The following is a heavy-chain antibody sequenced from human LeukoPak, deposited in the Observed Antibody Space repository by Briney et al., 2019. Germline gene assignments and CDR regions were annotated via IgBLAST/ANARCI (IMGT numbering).Heavy chain of an antibody. CDR3: ASQIYYDSSGYYYLNWFDP. CDR2: IIPILDIA. CDR1: GDTFSNYD. D-gene: IGHD3-22*01. J-gene: IGHJ5*02. V-gene: IGHV1-69*04. Sequence: SVNLSCKASGDTFSNYDISWLRQPPGQGLGWTGRIIPILDIAIYAQTFQGRVTITAAKSTSTAYMELSSLRSEDTAVYYCASQIYYDSSGYYYLNWFDPWGQGTLVTVSS.